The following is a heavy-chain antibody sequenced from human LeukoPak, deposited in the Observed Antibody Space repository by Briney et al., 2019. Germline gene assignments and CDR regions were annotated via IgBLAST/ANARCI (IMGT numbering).Heavy chain of an antibody. V-gene: IGHV4-59*01. D-gene: IGHD5-18*01. CDR3: ARVRGYSYDSSDFDY. CDR2: IYYSGNT. J-gene: IGHJ4*02. CDR1: GDSISYYY. Sequence: PSETLSLTCTVSGDSISYYYWSWIRQPPGKGLEWLGKIYYSGNTNYNPSLKSRVTISVDTSKNQFSLKLSSVTAADTAVYYCARVRGYSYDSSDFDYWGQGTLVTVSS.